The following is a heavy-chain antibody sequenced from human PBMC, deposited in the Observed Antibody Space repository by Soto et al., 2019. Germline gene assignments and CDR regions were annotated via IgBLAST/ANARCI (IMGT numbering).Heavy chain of an antibody. CDR1: GFTFSSFG. CDR3: AKDSGSSSTGVDH. V-gene: IGHV3-23*01. Sequence: EVRLLESGGGLVQTGGSLRLSCVASGFTFSSFGMNWVRQAPGKGLEWLAVVSGGGQNKNYAESVKGRLAISRDNSEKTAFLQLNTLRVDDTAVYYCAKDSGSSSTGVDHWGPGVLVAVSS. J-gene: IGHJ4*02. CDR2: VSGGGQNK. D-gene: IGHD1-26*01.